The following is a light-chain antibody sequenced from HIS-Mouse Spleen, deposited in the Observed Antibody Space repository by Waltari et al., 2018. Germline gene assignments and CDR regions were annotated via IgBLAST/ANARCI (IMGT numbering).Light chain of an antibody. CDR2: DAS. Sequence: DIQMTQSPSSLSASVGDRVTITCQASQDTSNYLNWYQQKPGKAPKLLIYDASKLETGVTSRFSGSGSGTDLTFTISSLQPEDIATYYCQQYDNLFGQGTRLEIK. CDR1: QDTSNY. J-gene: IGKJ5*01. CDR3: QQYDNL. V-gene: IGKV1-33*01.